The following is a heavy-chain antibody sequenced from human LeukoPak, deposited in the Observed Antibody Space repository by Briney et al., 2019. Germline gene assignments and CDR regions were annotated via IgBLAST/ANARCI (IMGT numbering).Heavy chain of an antibody. CDR1: GGSISSSSYY. V-gene: IGHV4-61*05. CDR2: IYYSGST. CDR3: ARASYYYGSGSYYYSQDRKSYFDY. Sequence: PSETLSLTCTVSGGSISSSSYYWSWIRQPPGKGLEWIGYIYYSGSTNYNPSLKSRVTISVDTSKNQFSLKLSSVTAADTAVYYCARASYYYGSGSYYYSQDRKSYFDYWGQGTLVTVSS. D-gene: IGHD3-10*01. J-gene: IGHJ4*02.